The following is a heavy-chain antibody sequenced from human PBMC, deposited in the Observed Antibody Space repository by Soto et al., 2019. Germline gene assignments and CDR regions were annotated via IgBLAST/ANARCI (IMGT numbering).Heavy chain of an antibody. CDR2: IIPVFQTA. D-gene: IGHD3-16*02. J-gene: IGHJ4*02. Sequence: GASVKVSCKASGGLFSSYPISWVRQVPGQGLEWMGGIIPVFQTAYYTQRFQGRVTITADESTNTAYMELSSLRSEDTAIYYCARGGSSYTWFNEFWGQGTLVTVSS. CDR1: GGLFSSYP. V-gene: IGHV1-69*13. CDR3: ARGGSSYTWFNEF.